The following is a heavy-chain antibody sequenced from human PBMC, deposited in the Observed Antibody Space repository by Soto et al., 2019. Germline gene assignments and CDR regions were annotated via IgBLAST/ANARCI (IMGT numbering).Heavy chain of an antibody. V-gene: IGHV4-39*01. CDR1: GGSISNTDDY. CDR3: ARRTPFYASGSSRFDP. D-gene: IGHD3-10*01. Sequence: PSETLSLTCNVSGGSISNTDDYWVCIRQPPGKGLELIGTMDYSGDTKYNPSLKSRVTISVDTSNNQFSLRLTSVTSAGTAVYYCARRTPFYASGSSRFDPWGQGALVTVSS. CDR2: MDYSGDT. J-gene: IGHJ5*02.